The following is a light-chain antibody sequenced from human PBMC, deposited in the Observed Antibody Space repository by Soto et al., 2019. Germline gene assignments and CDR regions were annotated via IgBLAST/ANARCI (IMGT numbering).Light chain of an antibody. CDR1: HPNIGRYS. J-gene: IGLJ3*02. Sequence: QSVLTQPPSLSGTHGPRGTISCSGSHPNIGRYSLNWSQHFPGTAPKILIYSDDERPSGVPDRFSGSKSGTSASLAISGLQSEDEAEYYCAAWDDNLNGPLFGGGTKLTVL. CDR3: AAWDDNLNGPL. V-gene: IGLV1-44*01. CDR2: SDD.